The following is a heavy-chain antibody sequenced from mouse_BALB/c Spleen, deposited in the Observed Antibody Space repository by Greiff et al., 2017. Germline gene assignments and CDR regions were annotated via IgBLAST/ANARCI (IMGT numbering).Heavy chain of an antibody. CDR3: ARDRITTVVFDY. V-gene: IGHV5-6-3*01. CDR1: GFTFSSYG. D-gene: IGHD1-1*01. J-gene: IGHJ2*01. CDR2: INSNGGST. Sequence: EVMLVESGGGLVQPGGSLKLSCAASGFTFSSYGMSWVRQTPDKRLESVATINSNGGSTYYPDSVKGRFTISRDNAKNTLYLQMSSLKSEDTAMYYCARDRITTVVFDYWGQGTTLTVSS.